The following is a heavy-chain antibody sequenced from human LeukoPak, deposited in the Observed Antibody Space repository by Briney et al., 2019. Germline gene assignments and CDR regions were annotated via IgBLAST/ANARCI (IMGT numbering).Heavy chain of an antibody. Sequence: ETLSLTCAVYGGSFSGYYWSWIRQPPGKGLEWVSSISSSSSYIYYADSVKGRFTISRDNAKNSLYLQMNSLRAEDTAVYYCARTGYSSGWYGGGAFDIWGQGTMVTVSS. J-gene: IGHJ3*02. V-gene: IGHV3-21*01. CDR2: ISSSSSYI. CDR1: GGSFSGYY. CDR3: ARTGYSSGWYGGGAFDI. D-gene: IGHD6-19*01.